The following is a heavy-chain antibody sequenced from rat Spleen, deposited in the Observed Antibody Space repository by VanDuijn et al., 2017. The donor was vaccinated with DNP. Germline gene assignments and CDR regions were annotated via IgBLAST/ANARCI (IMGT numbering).Heavy chain of an antibody. CDR3: ARHLKAAGPN. CDR1: GFTFSNYD. V-gene: IGHV5-25*01. D-gene: IGHD3-7*01. J-gene: IGHJ3*01. Sequence: EVQLVESGGGLVQPGRSLKPSCAASGFTFSNYDMAWVRQAPTKGLEWVASISPSGDSTYYRDSVKGRFTVSRDNAKSSLYLQMDSLRSEDTATYYCARHLKAAGPNWGQGTLVTVSS. CDR2: ISPSGDST.